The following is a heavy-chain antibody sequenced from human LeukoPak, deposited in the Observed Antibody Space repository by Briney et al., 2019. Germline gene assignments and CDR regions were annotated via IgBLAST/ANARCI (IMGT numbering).Heavy chain of an antibody. CDR2: ISSSGNTI. CDR1: RLTFSNYE. Sequence: GGSLRLSCAAPRLTFSNYEMHWVRQAPGKGPEWLSYISSSGNTIYYADSVKGRFTISRDNSKNSLNLQMNSLRAEDTAVYYCATCPPSSGYYFDFGGQGPLVTVPS. V-gene: IGHV3-48*03. CDR3: ATCPPSSGYYFDF. J-gene: IGHJ4*02. D-gene: IGHD6-13*01.